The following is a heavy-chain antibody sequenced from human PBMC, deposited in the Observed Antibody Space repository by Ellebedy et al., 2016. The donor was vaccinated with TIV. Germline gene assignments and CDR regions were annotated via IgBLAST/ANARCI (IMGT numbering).Heavy chain of an antibody. J-gene: IGHJ5*02. V-gene: IGHV3-15*01. CDR2: IKSNTDGGTT. CDR3: TARTDSSRKFDP. D-gene: IGHD3-22*01. Sequence: PGGSLRLSCVASGFTFNNAWMSWVRQAPGKGLEWVGRIKSNTDGGTTDYAAPVKGRFTISRDDSKNTLYLQMNSLKTEDTAVYYCTARTDSSRKFDPWGQGTLVTVSS. CDR1: GFTFNNAW.